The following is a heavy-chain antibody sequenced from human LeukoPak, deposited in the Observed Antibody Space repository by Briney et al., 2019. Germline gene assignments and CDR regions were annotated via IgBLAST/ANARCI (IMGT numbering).Heavy chain of an antibody. CDR2: ISWNSGNI. V-gene: IGHV3-9*03. CDR3: AKGQSYDGTRYTFDH. Sequence: GRSLSLSYAASGFTFDDYGIHWVRQAPGGGLEGVSTISWNSGNIDYPASLKGRFTISRDNAKNSVYPQMNSLRAEDMALYYCAKGQSYDGTRYTFDHGGQ. D-gene: IGHD4-23*01. CDR1: GFTFDDYG. J-gene: IGHJ4*02.